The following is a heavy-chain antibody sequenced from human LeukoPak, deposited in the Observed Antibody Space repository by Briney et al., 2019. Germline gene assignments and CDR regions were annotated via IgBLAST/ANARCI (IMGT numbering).Heavy chain of an antibody. CDR1: GGSFSGYY. CDR3: ARGRVSRYFY. D-gene: IGHD3-9*01. J-gene: IGHJ4*02. CDR2: INHSGST. Sequence: SETLSLTCAVYGGSFSGYYWSWIRQPPGKGLEWIWEINHSGSTNSKPSLKSRITISVDTSKNQFSLKLSSVTAADTAVYYCARGRVSRYFYWGQGTLVTVSS. V-gene: IGHV4-34*01.